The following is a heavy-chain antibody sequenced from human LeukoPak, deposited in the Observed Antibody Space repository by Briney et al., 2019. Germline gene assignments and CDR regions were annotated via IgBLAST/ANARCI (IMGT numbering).Heavy chain of an antibody. Sequence: SETLSLTCAVYGGSFSGYYWSWIRQPPGKGLEWIGEINHSGSTNYNPSLKSRVTISVDTSKNQFSLKLSSVTAADTAVYYCARVVVLGYYFDYWGQGTLVTVSS. CDR2: INHSGST. V-gene: IGHV4-34*01. J-gene: IGHJ4*02. CDR1: GGSFSGYY. D-gene: IGHD2-15*01. CDR3: ARVVVLGYYFDY.